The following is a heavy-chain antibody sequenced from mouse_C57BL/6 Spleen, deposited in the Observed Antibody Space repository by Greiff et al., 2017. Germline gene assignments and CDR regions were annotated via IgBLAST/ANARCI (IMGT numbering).Heavy chain of an antibody. CDR2: IYPGDGDT. J-gene: IGHJ1*03. Sequence: QVQLQQSGPELVKPGASVKISCKASGYAFSSSWMNWVKQRPGKGLEWIGRIYPGDGDTNYNGKFKGKATLTTDKSSSTAYMQLSSLTSEDSAVYFCARATTVVVDVWGTGTTVTVSS. D-gene: IGHD1-1*01. CDR1: GYAFSSSW. CDR3: ARATTVVVDV. V-gene: IGHV1-82*01.